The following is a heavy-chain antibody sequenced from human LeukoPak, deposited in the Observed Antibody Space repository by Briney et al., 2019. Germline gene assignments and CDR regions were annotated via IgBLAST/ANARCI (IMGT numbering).Heavy chain of an antibody. Sequence: ASVKVSCKASGGTFTFGTGGVTWVRQASGQRLEWLGGVIPLFDSPHYAPNFQGGLTITADRFSGVAYMDLSSLSPEDTAVYYCARAYIVNTNGDNVYYYMDVWGTGTTVTVSS. CDR2: VIPLFDSP. D-gene: IGHD5-24*01. CDR1: GGTFTFGTGG. J-gene: IGHJ6*03. V-gene: IGHV1-69*06. CDR3: ARAYIVNTNGDNVYYYMDV.